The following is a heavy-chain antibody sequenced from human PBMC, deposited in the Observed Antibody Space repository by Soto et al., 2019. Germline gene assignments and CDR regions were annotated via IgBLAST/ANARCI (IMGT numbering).Heavy chain of an antibody. D-gene: IGHD2-8*01. J-gene: IGHJ4*02. V-gene: IGHV3-23*01. CDR1: GFAFSRYG. CDR2: ISGSGYSI. CDR3: SRFVPGADY. Sequence: EVQLLESGGASVQPGGSVRLSCVVSGFAFSRYGMNWDRRAPGKGLEWVAHISGSGYSINYAESVKGRFTISRDNSKGTLYLQMNSMTVEDTSLYYCSRFVPGADYWGQGTLVIVSS.